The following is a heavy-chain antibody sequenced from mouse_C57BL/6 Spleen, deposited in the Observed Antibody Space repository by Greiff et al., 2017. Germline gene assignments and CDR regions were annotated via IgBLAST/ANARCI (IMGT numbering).Heavy chain of an antibody. Sequence: EVKLVESGGGLVQPGGSLSLSCAASGFTFTDYYMSWVRQPPGKALEWLGFIRNKANGYTTEYSASVKGRFTISRDNSQSILYLQMNALRAEDRATYYCARYDYQGYFDYWGQGTTLTVSS. V-gene: IGHV7-3*01. J-gene: IGHJ2*01. D-gene: IGHD2-4*01. CDR3: ARYDYQGYFDY. CDR2: IRNKANGYTT. CDR1: GFTFTDYY.